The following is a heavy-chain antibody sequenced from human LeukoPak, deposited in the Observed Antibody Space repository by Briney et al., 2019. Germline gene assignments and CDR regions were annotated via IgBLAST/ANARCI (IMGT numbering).Heavy chain of an antibody. CDR1: GDSISDYF. D-gene: IGHD2-8*01. J-gene: IGHJ3*01. CDR2: IYYSGST. Sequence: PSETPSLTCTVSGDSISDYFWNWIRQPPGKGLEWIGYIYYSGSTNYNPSLKSRVTISIDTSKNQFSLRLSSVTAADTAVYYCARKNVWDAYDVWGQGTMVTVSS. CDR3: ARKNVWDAYDV. V-gene: IGHV4-59*08.